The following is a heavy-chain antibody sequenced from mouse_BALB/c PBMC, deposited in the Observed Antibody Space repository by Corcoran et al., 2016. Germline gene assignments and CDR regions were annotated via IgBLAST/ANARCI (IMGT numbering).Heavy chain of an antibody. J-gene: IGHJ3*01. CDR1: GYAFTNYL. V-gene: IGHV1-54*01. Sequence: QVQLQQSGAELVRPGTSVKVSCKASGYAFTNYLIEWVKQRPGQGLEWIGVINPGSGGTNYNEKFKGKATLTADKSSSTAYMQLSSLTSDDSAVYFCARFYYGNYVEAYWGQGTLVTVSA. CDR3: ARFYYGNYVEAY. D-gene: IGHD2-1*01. CDR2: INPGSGGT.